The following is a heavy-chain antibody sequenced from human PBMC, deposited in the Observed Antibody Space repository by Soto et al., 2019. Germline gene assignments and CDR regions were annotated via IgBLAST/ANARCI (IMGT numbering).Heavy chain of an antibody. J-gene: IGHJ5*02. V-gene: IGHV3-48*01. CDR3: ARHPERIAQIGWFDP. Sequence: GGSLRLSCAASGFTFSSYSMNWVRQAPGKGLEGVSYISSSSSTIYYADSVKGRFTISRDNAKNSLYLQMNSLRAEDTAVYYCARHPERIAQIGWFDPWGQGTLVTVSS. CDR1: GFTFSSYS. CDR2: ISSSSSTI. D-gene: IGHD6-13*01.